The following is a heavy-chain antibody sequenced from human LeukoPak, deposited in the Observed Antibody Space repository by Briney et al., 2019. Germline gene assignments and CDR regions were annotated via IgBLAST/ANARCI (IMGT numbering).Heavy chain of an antibody. V-gene: IGHV1-2*06. CDR3: ARVGDGLDDAFDI. J-gene: IGHJ3*02. D-gene: IGHD5-24*01. CDR2: INPNTGGT. Sequence: ASVRVSCKASGYTFTGYFMKWVRQAPGQGLEWLGRINPNTGGTNYAQNFQGRVTVTRDTSISTAYMELSRLRSDDTAVYYCARVGDGLDDAFDIWGQGTMVTVSS. CDR1: GYTFTGYF.